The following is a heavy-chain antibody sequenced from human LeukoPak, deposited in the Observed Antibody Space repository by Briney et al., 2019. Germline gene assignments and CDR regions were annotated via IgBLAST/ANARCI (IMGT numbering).Heavy chain of an antibody. Sequence: PGGSLRLSCAASGFTFSDYYMSWIRQAPGKGLEWVSYISRSGSIIYYADSVKGRFTISRDNAKNSLYLQMNSLRSEDTAVYYCARGRVYYYSSGSYSAPLYWGRGILVTVSS. J-gene: IGHJ4*02. CDR2: ISRSGSII. V-gene: IGHV3-11*04. CDR1: GFTFSDYY. CDR3: ARGRVYYYSSGSYSAPLY. D-gene: IGHD3-10*01.